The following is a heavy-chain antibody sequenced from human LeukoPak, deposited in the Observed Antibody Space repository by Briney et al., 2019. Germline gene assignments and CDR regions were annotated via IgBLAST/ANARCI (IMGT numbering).Heavy chain of an antibody. D-gene: IGHD5-18*01. Sequence: GGSLRLSCAASGFTFSDYYMSWIRQAPGKGLEWVSYISSSGSTIYYADSVKGRFTISRDNSKNTLYLQMNSLRAEDTAVYYCARDLSRGYSYGPFDDYWGQGTLVTVSS. V-gene: IGHV3-11*04. J-gene: IGHJ4*02. CDR3: ARDLSRGYSYGPFDDY. CDR2: ISSSGSTI. CDR1: GFTFSDYY.